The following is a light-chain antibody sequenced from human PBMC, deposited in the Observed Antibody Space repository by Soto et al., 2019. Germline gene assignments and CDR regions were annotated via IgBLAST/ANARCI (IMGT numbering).Light chain of an antibody. J-gene: IGLJ1*01. CDR2: AVS. CDR1: NSDVGRYNF. Sequence: QSALTQPRSVSGSPGQSVTISCTGTNSDVGRYNFVSWYQQLPGKAPKLLISAVSQRPSGVPDRFSGSKSGNTASLTISGLQADDEADYFCYSYTTTSTHVFGTGTKLTVL. CDR3: YSYTTTSTHV. V-gene: IGLV2-11*01.